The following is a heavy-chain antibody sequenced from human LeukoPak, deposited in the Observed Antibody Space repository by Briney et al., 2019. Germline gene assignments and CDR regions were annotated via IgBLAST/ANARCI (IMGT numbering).Heavy chain of an antibody. Sequence: GGSLRLSCEASGFTFSSYGMHWVRQAPGKGLEWMAVIWYDGSIKYYADSVKGRLTISRDNSQNTLYLQMNSLRAEDTAVYYCARRNLDAFDIWGQGTMVTVSS. V-gene: IGHV3-33*01. CDR2: IWYDGSIK. CDR3: ARRNLDAFDI. CDR1: GFTFSSYG. D-gene: IGHD1-14*01. J-gene: IGHJ3*02.